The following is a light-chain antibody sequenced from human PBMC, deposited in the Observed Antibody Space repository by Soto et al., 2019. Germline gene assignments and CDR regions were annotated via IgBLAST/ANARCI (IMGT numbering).Light chain of an antibody. CDR1: QSFRGL. V-gene: IGKV3-11*01. J-gene: IGKJ1*01. CDR3: QQRHMWPIT. CDR2: DAS. Sequence: EVVLTQSPVTLSLSPGERARLSCRASQSFRGLLAWYQQKPGQAPRLLIYDASNRATGIPPRFSGSGSGTDFTLTISSLEPEDSAVYYCQQRHMWPITCGQGTKV.